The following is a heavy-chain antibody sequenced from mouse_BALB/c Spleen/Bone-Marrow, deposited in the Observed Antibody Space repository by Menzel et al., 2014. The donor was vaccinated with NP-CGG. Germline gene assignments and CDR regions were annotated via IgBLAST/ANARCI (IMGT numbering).Heavy chain of an antibody. CDR3: TRREVLNYFDY. CDR2: INPSNGGT. D-gene: IGHD2-14*01. J-gene: IGHJ2*01. CDR1: GYTFTSYY. Sequence: QVQLQQSGAELVKPGASVKLSCKASGYTFTSYYMYWVKQRPGQGLEWIGGINPSNGGTNFNEKFKGKATLTVDKSSSTAYMQLSSLTSEDSAVYYCTRREVLNYFDYWGQGTTLTVSS. V-gene: IGHV1S81*02.